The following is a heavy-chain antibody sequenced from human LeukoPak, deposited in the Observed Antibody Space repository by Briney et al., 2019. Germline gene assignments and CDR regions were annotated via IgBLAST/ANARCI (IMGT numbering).Heavy chain of an antibody. J-gene: IGHJ4*02. CDR1: GFTITGYD. Sequence: PGGSLRLSCAASGFTITGYDMHWVRQISGNALEWVSSIGPAADTYYPGSVKGRFTISRENAKNSLYLQINSLRAGDTAVYYCVGGGHGVGATIDYWGQGTLVTVSS. V-gene: IGHV3-13*01. CDR2: IGPAADT. CDR3: VGGGHGVGATIDY. D-gene: IGHD1-26*01.